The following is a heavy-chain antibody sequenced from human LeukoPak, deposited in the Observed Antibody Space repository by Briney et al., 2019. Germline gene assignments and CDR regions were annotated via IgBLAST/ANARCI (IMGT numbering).Heavy chain of an antibody. V-gene: IGHV1-69*05. Sequence: GASVKVSCKASGGTFSSYAISWVRQAPGQGLEWMGGIIPIFGTANYAQKFQGRVTITTDESTSTAYMELSSLRSEDTAVYYCAQGGILTGYYAFDYWGQGTLVTVSS. CDR1: GGTFSSYA. CDR3: AQGGILTGYYAFDY. J-gene: IGHJ4*02. D-gene: IGHD3-9*01. CDR2: IIPIFGTA.